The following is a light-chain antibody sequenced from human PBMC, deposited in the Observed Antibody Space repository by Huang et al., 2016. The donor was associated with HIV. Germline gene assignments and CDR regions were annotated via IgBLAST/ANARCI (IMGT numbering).Light chain of an antibody. J-gene: IGKJ2*01. Sequence: EIVMTQSPGTLSVSPGERATLSCRASQSVSSDLAWYQQKPGQAPRLVIYDASTRATGIPARFSGSGSGTEFTLTISSLQSEDFAVYYCQQYNDWPPNTFGQGTKLEIK. V-gene: IGKV3-15*01. CDR3: QQYNDWPPNT. CDR1: QSVSSD. CDR2: DAS.